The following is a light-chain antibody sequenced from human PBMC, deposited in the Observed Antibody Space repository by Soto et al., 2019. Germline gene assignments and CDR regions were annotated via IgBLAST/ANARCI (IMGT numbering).Light chain of an antibody. V-gene: IGKV3-20*01. CDR3: QPYSISLPP. CDR1: QSVGNRY. Sequence: EIVLTQSPGTLSLSPGERATLSCRASQSVGNRYLAWYQQTPGQAPRLLIYGASSRATGIPDRFSGSGSGTDFTLTISRLEPDDLAVYYCQPYSISLPPFGQPTRVQIE. J-gene: IGKJ1*01. CDR2: GAS.